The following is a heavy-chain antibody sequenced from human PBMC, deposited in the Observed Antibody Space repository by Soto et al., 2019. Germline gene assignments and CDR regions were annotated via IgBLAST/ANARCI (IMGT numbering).Heavy chain of an antibody. CDR3: ASLRNSGYHTHFYCGRDV. V-gene: IGHV1-18*01. Sequence: QAHLEQSGVEVKKPGASVKVTCKASGYTFHSFGISWVRQAPGQGLEWMGWISTYNDNTNYAQKFRGRVTMATDISTSTASMELRSLRPDDTAVYYCASLRNSGYHTHFYCGRDVWGQGSAVIVSS. D-gene: IGHD5-12*01. CDR2: ISTYNDNT. J-gene: IGHJ6*02. CDR1: GYTFHSFG.